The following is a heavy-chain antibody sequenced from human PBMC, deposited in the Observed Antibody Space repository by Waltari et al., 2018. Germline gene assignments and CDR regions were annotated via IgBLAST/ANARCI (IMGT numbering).Heavy chain of an antibody. CDR1: ASAPFTSG. Sequence: QDHLVESGGGVVPPGSSLILSCAASASAPFTSGLHWVRQAPGKGLEWVSIISYDGSNKLYRNSVRGRFTIARDNSKKTVYLQMNSLRVEDTAVYYCARDKSFITTGAFDMWGQGTMVTVSS. CDR3: ARDKSFITTGAFDM. V-gene: IGHV3-30*03. D-gene: IGHD3-22*01. CDR2: ISYDGSNK. J-gene: IGHJ3*02.